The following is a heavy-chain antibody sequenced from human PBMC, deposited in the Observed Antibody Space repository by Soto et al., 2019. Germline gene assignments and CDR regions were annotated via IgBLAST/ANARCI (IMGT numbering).Heavy chain of an antibody. CDR1: GGSISSGGYY. V-gene: IGHV4-31*03. D-gene: IGHD3-22*01. J-gene: IGHJ4*02. Sequence: QVQLQESGPGLVKPSQTLSLTCTVSGGSISSGGYYWSWIRQHPGKGLEGIGYIYYSGSTYYNPSRKSRFTISVDTSKNQFSLKLSSVTAADTAMYYCARKVSFVPQYYYDSSGYHLPFDYWGQGTLVTVSS. CDR2: IYYSGST. CDR3: ARKVSFVPQYYYDSSGYHLPFDY.